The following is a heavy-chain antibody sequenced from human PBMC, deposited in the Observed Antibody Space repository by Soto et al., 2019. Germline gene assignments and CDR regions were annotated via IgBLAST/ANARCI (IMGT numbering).Heavy chain of an antibody. CDR1: GFTFSSYS. D-gene: IGHD4-17*01. V-gene: IGHV3-21*01. CDR3: AREDYGDYGEFDY. J-gene: IGHJ4*02. Sequence: GGSLRLSCAASGFTFSSYSMNWVRQAPGKGLEWVSSISSSSSYIYYADSVKGRFTISRDNAKNSLYLQMNSLRAEDTAVYYCAREDYGDYGEFDYWGQGTLVTVSS. CDR2: ISSSSSYI.